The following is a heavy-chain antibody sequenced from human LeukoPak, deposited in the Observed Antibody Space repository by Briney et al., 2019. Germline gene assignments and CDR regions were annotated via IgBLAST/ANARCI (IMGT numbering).Heavy chain of an antibody. CDR3: ARANYYGSGSYYRPINYYYYYMDV. CDR2: MNPNSGNT. J-gene: IGHJ6*03. V-gene: IGHV1-8*03. D-gene: IGHD3-10*01. Sequence: ASVKVSCKASGYTFTSYDINWVRQATGQGLEWMGWMNPNSGNTGYAQKFQGRVTITRNTSISTAYMELSSLRSEDTAVYYCARANYYGSGSYYRPINYYYYYMDVWGKGTTVTISS. CDR1: GYTFTSYD.